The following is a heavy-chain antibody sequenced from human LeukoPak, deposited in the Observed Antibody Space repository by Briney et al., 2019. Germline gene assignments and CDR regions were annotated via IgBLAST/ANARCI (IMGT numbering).Heavy chain of an antibody. Sequence: PGGSLRLSCEASGFTFSTYWMNWVRQAPGKGLEWVANIKEDGSEKSYVDSVKGRFTISRDNAKNSLYLQMNSLRAVDTATYYCARGRYGMKWGQGTLVTVSS. J-gene: IGHJ4*02. CDR1: GFTFSTYW. D-gene: IGHD2-8*01. V-gene: IGHV3-7*01. CDR3: ARGRYGMK. CDR2: IKEDGSEK.